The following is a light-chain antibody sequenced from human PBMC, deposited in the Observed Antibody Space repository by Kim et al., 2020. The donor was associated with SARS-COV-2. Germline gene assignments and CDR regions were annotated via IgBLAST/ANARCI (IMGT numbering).Light chain of an antibody. J-gene: IGLJ1*01. Sequence: GQSVTISCTGTSSDVGAYDYVSWYQRHHGEAPKLMIYDVTKRPSWVSDRFSGSKSGNTASLTISVLQADDEADYYCCSYAGSYHYVFGTGTKVTVL. CDR1: SSDVGAYDY. V-gene: IGLV2-11*01. CDR3: CSYAGSYHYV. CDR2: DVT.